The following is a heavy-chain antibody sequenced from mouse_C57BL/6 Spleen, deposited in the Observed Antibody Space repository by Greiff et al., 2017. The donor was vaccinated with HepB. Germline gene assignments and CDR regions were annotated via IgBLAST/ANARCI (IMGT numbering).Heavy chain of an antibody. CDR2: IHPNSGST. CDR1: GYTFTSYC. CDR3: AREGLRGSSWYYGV. D-gene: IGHD1-1*01. V-gene: IGHV1-64*01. J-gene: IGHJ1*03. Sequence: VQLQQPGAELVKPGASVKLSCKASGYTFTSYCMHWVKQRPGQGLEWIGMIHPNSGSTNYNEKFKSKATLTVDKSSSTAYMQLSRLTSEDSAVYYCAREGLRGSSWYYGVWGTGTTVTVSS.